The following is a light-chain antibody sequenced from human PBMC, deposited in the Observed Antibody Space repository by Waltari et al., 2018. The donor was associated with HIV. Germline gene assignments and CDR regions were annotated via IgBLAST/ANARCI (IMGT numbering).Light chain of an antibody. Sequence: DIQMTQSPSTLSAFVGDRVTITCRASQSIGSSLAWYQQKPGKVPQLLIYQASSLESGVPSRFSGSGSRTEFTLTISSLQPADFATYYCQQYNSYLYSFGQGTKLEI. CDR1: QSIGSS. V-gene: IGKV1-5*03. J-gene: IGKJ2*03. CDR3: QQYNSYLYS. CDR2: QAS.